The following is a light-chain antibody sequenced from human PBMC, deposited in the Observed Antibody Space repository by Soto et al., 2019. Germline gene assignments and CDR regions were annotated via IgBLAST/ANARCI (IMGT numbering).Light chain of an antibody. V-gene: IGKV3-11*01. Sequence: EIVLTQSPATLSLSPGERATLSCRASQSVSSYLAWYQQKPGQVPRLLIYDASNRATGIPARFSGSGSWTDFTLTISSLEPEDFAVYYCQQRNNWPPITFGQWTRLEIK. CDR1: QSVSSY. CDR3: QQRNNWPPIT. CDR2: DAS. J-gene: IGKJ5*01.